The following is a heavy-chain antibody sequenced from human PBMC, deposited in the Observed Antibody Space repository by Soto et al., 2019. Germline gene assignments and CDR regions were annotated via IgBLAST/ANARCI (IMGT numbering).Heavy chain of an antibody. CDR1: GFTFTSSA. D-gene: IGHD3-22*01. J-gene: IGHJ3*02. CDR3: AAENDYYDSSGYSTTDDAFDI. V-gene: IGHV1-58*01. CDR2: IVAGSGNT. Sequence: SVKVSCKASGFTFTSSAVQWVRQARGQRLEWIGWIVAGSGNTNYAQKFQERVTITRDMSTSTAYMELSSLRSEDTAVYYCAAENDYYDSSGYSTTDDAFDIWGQGTMVTVSS.